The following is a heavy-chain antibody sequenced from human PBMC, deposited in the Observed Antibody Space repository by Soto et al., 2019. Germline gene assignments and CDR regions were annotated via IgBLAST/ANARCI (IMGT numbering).Heavy chain of an antibody. CDR2: IYHTGIT. CDR3: ARDSASGLYYYFGMDV. Sequence: SETLSLTCAVSGDSISSSNWWPWVRQPPGKGLEWIGDIYHTGITNYNPSLKSRVTILVDKSKNQFSLKLTSVTAADTAVYYCARDSASGLYYYFGMDVWGQGTTVTVSS. CDR1: GDSISSSNW. V-gene: IGHV4-4*02. J-gene: IGHJ6*02.